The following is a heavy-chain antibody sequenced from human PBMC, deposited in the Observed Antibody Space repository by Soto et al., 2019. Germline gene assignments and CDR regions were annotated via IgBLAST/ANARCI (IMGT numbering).Heavy chain of an antibody. CDR1: GFTFDDYA. D-gene: IGHD6-13*01. CDR3: AKASSSQQLGHDAFDI. CDR2: ISWNSGSI. V-gene: IGHV3-9*01. J-gene: IGHJ3*02. Sequence: GGSLRLSCAASGFTFDDYAMHWVRQAPGKGLEWVSGISWNSGSIGYADSVKGRFTISRDNAKNSLYLQMNSLRAEDTALYYCAKASSSQQLGHDAFDIWGQGTMVTVSS.